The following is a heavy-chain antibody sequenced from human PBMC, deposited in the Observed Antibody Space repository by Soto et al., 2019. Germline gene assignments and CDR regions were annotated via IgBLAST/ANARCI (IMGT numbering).Heavy chain of an antibody. D-gene: IGHD1-1*01. CDR1: GYSFTSYW. CDR3: ARDKLERPFDY. V-gene: IGHV5-51*01. J-gene: IGHJ4*02. Sequence: GGSLRLSCKGSGYSFTSYWIGWVRQMPGKGLEWMGIIYPGDSDTRYSPSFQGQVTISADKSISTAYLQWSSLKASDTAMYYCARDKLERPFDYWGQGTLVTVSS. CDR2: IYPGDSDT.